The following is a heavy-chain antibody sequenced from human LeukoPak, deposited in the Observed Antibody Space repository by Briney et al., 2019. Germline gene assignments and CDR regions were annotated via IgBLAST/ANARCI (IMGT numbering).Heavy chain of an antibody. J-gene: IGHJ3*02. CDR1: GYTFTGYY. CDR3: ARVNCGGDCYWDPAFDI. CDR2: INPNSGGT. D-gene: IGHD2-21*02. Sequence: ASVKVSCKASGYTFTGYYMHWVRQAPGQGLEWMGWINPNSGGTNYAQKFQGRVTMTRDTSISTAYMELSRLRSDDTAVYYCARVNCGGDCYWDPAFDIWGQGTTVTVSS. V-gene: IGHV1-2*02.